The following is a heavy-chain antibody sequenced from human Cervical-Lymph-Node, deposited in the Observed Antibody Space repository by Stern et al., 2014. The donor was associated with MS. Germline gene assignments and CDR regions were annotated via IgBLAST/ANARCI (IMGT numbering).Heavy chain of an antibody. V-gene: IGHV5-51*01. CDR3: ERRRDSGGYDTFDI. J-gene: IGHJ3*02. Sequence: QLVQSGAEVKKPGESLKISCKTSGYSFSNFWIGWVRQMPGKGLEWMGIIYPGDSDTTYSPSFQGQVTISADESISTAYLQWRSLKASDTAMYYCERRRDSGGYDTFDIWGQGTMLIVSS. D-gene: IGHD3-22*01. CDR2: IYPGDSDT. CDR1: GYSFSNFW.